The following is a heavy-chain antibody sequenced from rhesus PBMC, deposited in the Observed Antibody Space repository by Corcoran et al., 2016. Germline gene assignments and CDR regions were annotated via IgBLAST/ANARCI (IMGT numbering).Heavy chain of an antibody. Sequence: QLQLQESGPGLVKPSETLSLTCAVSGGSISSNYWSWIRQPPGKGLEWIVRIPGSGGSTDYNPSLKSRVTISSATSKNQFCLKLSSVTAADTAVYYCARDSSGWSYEYFEFWGQGALVTVSS. V-gene: IGHV4-173*01. CDR2: IPGSGGST. CDR1: GGSISSNY. J-gene: IGHJ1*01. D-gene: IGHD6S26*01. CDR3: ARDSSGWSYEYFEF.